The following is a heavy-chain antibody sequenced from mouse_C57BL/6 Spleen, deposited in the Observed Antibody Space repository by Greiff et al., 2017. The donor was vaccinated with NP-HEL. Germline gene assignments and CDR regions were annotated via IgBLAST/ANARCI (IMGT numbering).Heavy chain of an antibody. CDR1: GYSFTDYN. CDR3: ARREAYYYGSYAMDY. CDR2: INPNYGTT. J-gene: IGHJ4*01. D-gene: IGHD1-1*01. V-gene: IGHV1-39*01. Sequence: EVKLVESGPELVKPGASVKISCKASGYSFTDYNMNWVKQSNGKSLEWIGVINPNYGTTSYNQKFKGKATLTVNKSSSTAYMELRSLTSEDSAVYYCARREAYYYGSYAMDYWGQGTSVTVSS.